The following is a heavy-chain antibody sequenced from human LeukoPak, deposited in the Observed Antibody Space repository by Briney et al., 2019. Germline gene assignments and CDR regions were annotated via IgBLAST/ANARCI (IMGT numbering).Heavy chain of an antibody. D-gene: IGHD3-10*01. CDR2: ISDSGGST. Sequence: GGSLRLSCAASGFTFSSYAMTWVRQAPGEGLEWVAGISDSGGSTNYADSVKGRFTISRDTPRNTLYLQMNSLRAEDTAVYFCAKRGVVIRVFLVGFHKEAYYFDSWGQGALVTVSS. CDR3: AKRGVVIRVFLVGFHKEAYYFDS. V-gene: IGHV3-23*01. CDR1: GFTFSSYA. J-gene: IGHJ4*02.